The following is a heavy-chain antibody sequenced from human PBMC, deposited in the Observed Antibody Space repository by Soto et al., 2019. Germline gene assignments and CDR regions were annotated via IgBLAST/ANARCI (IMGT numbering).Heavy chain of an antibody. J-gene: IGHJ4*02. V-gene: IGHV1-8*01. D-gene: IGHD6-19*01. CDR1: GYTFTSYD. CDR2: MHPNSGNT. CDR3: ARGTRVRGGSGWYAIDY. Sequence: QVQLVQSGAEVKKPGASVKVSCKASGYTFTSYDINWVRQATGQGLEWMGWMHPNSGNTGYAQKFQGRVTITRNTPISTASMELSSLRSEDTAVYYCARGTRVRGGSGWYAIDYWGQGTLVTVSS.